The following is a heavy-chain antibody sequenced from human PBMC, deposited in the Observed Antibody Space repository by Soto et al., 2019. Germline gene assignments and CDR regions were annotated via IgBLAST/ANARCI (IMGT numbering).Heavy chain of an antibody. Sequence: SETLSLTCAVSGGSISSGGYSWSWIRQPPGKGLEWIGYIYHSGSTYYNPSLKSRVTISVDRSKNQFSLKLTSVTAADTAVYYCVRSYSGTYGCFDPWGQGTLVTVSS. D-gene: IGHD1-26*01. CDR2: IYHSGST. V-gene: IGHV4-30-2*01. CDR1: GGSISSGGYS. CDR3: VRSYSGTYGCFDP. J-gene: IGHJ5*02.